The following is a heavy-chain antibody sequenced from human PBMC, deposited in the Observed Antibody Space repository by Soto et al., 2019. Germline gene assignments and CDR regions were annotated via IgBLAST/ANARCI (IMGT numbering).Heavy chain of an antibody. CDR2: IYYIGST. CDR3: ARVPLLIWFGELLQEWYFDL. V-gene: IGHV4-39*01. CDR1: GGSISSSSYY. D-gene: IGHD3-10*01. J-gene: IGHJ2*01. Sequence: PSETLSLTCTVSGGSISSSSYYWGWIRHPPGKGLEWIGSIYYIGSTYYNPSLKSRVTISVDTSKNQFSLKLSSVTAADTAVYYCARVPLLIWFGELLQEWYFDLWGRGTMVTVSS.